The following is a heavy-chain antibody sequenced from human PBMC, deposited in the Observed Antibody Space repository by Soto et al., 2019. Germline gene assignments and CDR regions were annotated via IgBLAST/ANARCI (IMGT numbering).Heavy chain of an antibody. CDR3: AKSQISVYYYGMDV. V-gene: IGHV3-23*01. CDR1: GFTFSSYA. CDR2: ISGSGGST. J-gene: IGHJ6*02. Sequence: EVQLLESGGGLVQPGGSLRLSCAASGFTFSSYAMSWVRQAPGKGLEWVSAISGSGGSTYYADSVKGRFTISRDNSKNTLYLQMNSLRAADTAVYYCAKSQISVYYYGMDVWGQGTTVTVSS. D-gene: IGHD3-3*01.